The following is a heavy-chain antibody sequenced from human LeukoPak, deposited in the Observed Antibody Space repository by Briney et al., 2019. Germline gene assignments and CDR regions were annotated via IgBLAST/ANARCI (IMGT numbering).Heavy chain of an antibody. J-gene: IGHJ4*02. Sequence: GGSLRLSCXASGFTFSTXXXXXXXXAXXXXLXWVSSXSSESYYTYYADSVKGRFTXXXXXAGNSLFLQMNSLRAEDTAVYYCARDGAGWSRDYWGQGTLVTVSS. CDR2: XSSESYYT. CDR3: ARDGAGWSRDY. CDR1: GFTFSTXX. V-gene: IGHV3-21*01. D-gene: IGHD6-19*01.